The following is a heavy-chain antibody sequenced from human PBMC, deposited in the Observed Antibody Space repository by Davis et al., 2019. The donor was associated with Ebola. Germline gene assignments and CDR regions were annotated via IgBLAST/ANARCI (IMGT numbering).Heavy chain of an antibody. J-gene: IGHJ3*02. V-gene: IGHV3-23*01. CDR2: LGTSADT. CDR1: GFAFRTYV. CDR3: AKDTSNIWFDI. Sequence: GGPLRLSFAAPGFAFRTYVMSWVRQAPGKGLEWVSTLGTSADTYYADSVKGRFTISRDNSKNTLYLQMNGLRVEDTAIYYCAKDTSNIWFDIWGQGTNVTVSS. D-gene: IGHD1-26*01.